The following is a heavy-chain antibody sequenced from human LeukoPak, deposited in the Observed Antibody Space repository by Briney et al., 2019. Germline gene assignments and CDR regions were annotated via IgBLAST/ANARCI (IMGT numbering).Heavy chain of an antibody. V-gene: IGHV3-7*03. J-gene: IGHJ5*02. Sequence: PGGSLRLSCEVPGFTFNSYWMDWVRQAPGKGLEWVANIKEDGSKKYYVDSVKGRFTISRDNAKNTLYLQMNSLRAEDTAVYYCAREQWLATYNWFDPWGQGTLVTVSS. D-gene: IGHD6-19*01. CDR1: GFTFNSYW. CDR3: AREQWLATYNWFDP. CDR2: IKEDGSKK.